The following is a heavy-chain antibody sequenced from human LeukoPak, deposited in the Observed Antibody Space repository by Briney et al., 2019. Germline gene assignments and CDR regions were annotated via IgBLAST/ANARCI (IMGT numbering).Heavy chain of an antibody. CDR2: IYTSGST. CDR3: ARASMVPLYNGFDP. CDR1: GGSLSSYY. V-gene: IGHV4-4*07. J-gene: IGHJ5*02. Sequence: PSETLSLTCTVSGGSLSSYYWSWIRQPAAKGLEWIGRIYTSGSTNYNPSLKSRVSMSVDTSKNQFSLNLSSVTAADTAVYYCARASMVPLYNGFDPWGQGTLVTVSS. D-gene: IGHD2-8*01.